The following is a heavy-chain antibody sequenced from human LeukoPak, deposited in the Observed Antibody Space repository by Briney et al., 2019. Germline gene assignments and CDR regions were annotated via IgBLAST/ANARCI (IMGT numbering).Heavy chain of an antibody. CDR1: GFTFSSYA. CDR3: AKGGYSYGYYFDY. CDR2: ISGSGGST. D-gene: IGHD5-18*01. J-gene: IGHJ4*02. Sequence: AGSLRLSCAASGFTFSSYAMSWVRQAPGKGLEWVAAISGSGGSTYYADSVKGRFTISRDNSKNTLYLQMNSLRAEDTAVYYCAKGGYSYGYYFDYWGQGNLVTVSS. V-gene: IGHV3-23*01.